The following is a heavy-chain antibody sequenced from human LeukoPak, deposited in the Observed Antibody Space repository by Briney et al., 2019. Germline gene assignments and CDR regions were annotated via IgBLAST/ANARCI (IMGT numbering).Heavy chain of an antibody. Sequence: PGGSLRLSCAASGFTFGSYWMSWVRQAPGKGLEWVANIKQDGSEKYYVDSVKGRFTISRDNAKNSLYLQMNSLRAEDTAVYYCARVPIWGYYYDSSSYYFDYWGQGTLVTVSS. CDR3: ARVPIWGYYYDSSSYYFDY. D-gene: IGHD3-22*01. J-gene: IGHJ4*02. V-gene: IGHV3-7*01. CDR2: IKQDGSEK. CDR1: GFTFGSYW.